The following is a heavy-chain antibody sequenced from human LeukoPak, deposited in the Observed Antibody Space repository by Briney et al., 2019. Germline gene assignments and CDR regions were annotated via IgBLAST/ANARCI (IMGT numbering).Heavy chain of an antibody. Sequence: GGSLRLSGAASGFTFDDYAMHWVRQAPGTGLEWVSGISWNSGSIGYADSVKGRFTISRDNAKNSLYLQMNSLRAEDTALYYCAKDREYSSSSSFDYWGQGTLVTVSS. CDR3: AKDREYSSSSSFDY. J-gene: IGHJ4*02. CDR1: GFTFDDYA. V-gene: IGHV3-9*01. D-gene: IGHD6-6*01. CDR2: ISWNSGSI.